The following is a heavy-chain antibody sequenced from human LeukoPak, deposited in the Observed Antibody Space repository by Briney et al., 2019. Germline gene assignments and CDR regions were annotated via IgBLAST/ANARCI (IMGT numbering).Heavy chain of an antibody. J-gene: IGHJ5*02. V-gene: IGHV1-2*02. D-gene: IGHD6-19*01. CDR1: GYTFTGYY. CDR3: ARLVWAVAGTGWFDP. CDR2: INPNSGGT. Sequence: ASVKVSCKASGYTFTGYYMHWVRQAPGQGLEWMGWINPNSGGTNYAQKFQGRVTMTRDTSISTAYMELSRLRSDDTAVYYCARLVWAVAGTGWFDPWGQGTLVTVSS.